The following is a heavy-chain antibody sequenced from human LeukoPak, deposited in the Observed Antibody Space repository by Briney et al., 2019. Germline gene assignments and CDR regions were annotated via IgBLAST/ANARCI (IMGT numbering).Heavy chain of an antibody. Sequence: PGGSLRLSCAASGFTFSSYGMHWVRQAPGKGLEWVAFIRYDGSNKYYADSVKGRFTISRDNSKNTLYLQMNSLRAEDTAVYYCAKDQWLDNYDDYMDVWGKGTTVTISS. J-gene: IGHJ6*03. V-gene: IGHV3-30*02. CDR1: GFTFSSYG. CDR3: AKDQWLDNYDDYMDV. CDR2: IRYDGSNK. D-gene: IGHD6-19*01.